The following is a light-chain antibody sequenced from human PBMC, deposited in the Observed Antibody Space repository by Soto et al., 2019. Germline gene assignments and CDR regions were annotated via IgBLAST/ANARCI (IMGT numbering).Light chain of an antibody. CDR3: NSYTSKSTGV. CDR2: EVS. CDR1: SSDVGGYNY. V-gene: IGLV2-14*01. J-gene: IGLJ1*01. Sequence: QYALTQPASVSGSPGQSITISCTGTSSDVGGYNYVSWYQQHPGKAPKLIIYEVSNRPSGGSNRFSGSKSGNTASLTISGLQAEDEADYYCNSYTSKSTGVFGTGTKLTVL.